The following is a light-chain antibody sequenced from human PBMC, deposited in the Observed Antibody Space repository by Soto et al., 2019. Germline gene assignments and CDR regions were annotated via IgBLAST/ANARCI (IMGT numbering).Light chain of an antibody. CDR1: QSISSW. Sequence: DIQMTQSPSTLSASVGDRVTITCRASQSISSWLAWYQQKPGKAPNLLIYDASTLQSGVPSRFSGSGSGTEFTLTISSLQPDDFATYYCQQYDNYQITFGGGNKVEIK. V-gene: IGKV1-5*01. CDR3: QQYDNYQIT. CDR2: DAS. J-gene: IGKJ4*01.